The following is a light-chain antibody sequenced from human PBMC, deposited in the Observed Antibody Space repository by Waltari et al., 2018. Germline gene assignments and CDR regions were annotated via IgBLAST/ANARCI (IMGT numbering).Light chain of an antibody. CDR3: CSYAGADSLL. CDR1: NNDVGAYQY. CDR2: DGT. J-gene: IGLJ3*02. Sequence: QSALTQPPSASGSLGQSVTISCTGTNNDVGAYQYVSWYQQYPGKAPKLLIYDGTKRPSGFSYRCSGSKSGRTASLTVSGLQPEDEAIYSCCSYAGADSLLFGGGTKLTVL. V-gene: IGLV2-8*01.